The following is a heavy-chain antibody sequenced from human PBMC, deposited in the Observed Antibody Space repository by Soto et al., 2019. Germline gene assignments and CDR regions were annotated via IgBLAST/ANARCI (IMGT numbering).Heavy chain of an antibody. D-gene: IGHD3-10*01. CDR2: IDPSDSYT. J-gene: IGHJ5*02. CDR3: ARHYGSGSNWFDP. V-gene: IGHV5-10-1*01. Sequence: EVQLVQSGAEVKKPGESLRISCKGSGYSFKTYWISWVRQMPGKGLEWMGRIDPSDSYTNYSPSFQGHVTFSADKSNSTAYLQWSSLKASDTAMYYCARHYGSGSNWFDPWGQGTLVTVSS. CDR1: GYSFKTYW.